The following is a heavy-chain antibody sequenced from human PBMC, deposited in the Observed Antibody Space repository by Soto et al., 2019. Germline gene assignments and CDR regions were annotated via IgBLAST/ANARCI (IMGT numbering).Heavy chain of an antibody. CDR1: PLTYSDYY. CDR2: ITSSGSTT. Sequence: PGLTLRRSCAASPLTYSDYYMRYIRQAPGKGLEWLSSITSSGSTTYYTDSVKRRFTISRYNAKNSLYLQMNSLRAEDTAVYYCARARSSYGPYYCGCCGKGT. J-gene: IGHJ4*03. D-gene: IGHD5-18*01. CDR3: ARARSSYGPYYCGC. V-gene: IGHV3-11*01.